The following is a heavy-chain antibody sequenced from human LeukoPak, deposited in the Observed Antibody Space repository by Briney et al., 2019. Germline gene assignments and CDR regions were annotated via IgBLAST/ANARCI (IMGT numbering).Heavy chain of an antibody. V-gene: IGHV1-18*01. CDR2: SSASNGNT. Sequence: ASVKVSCKASGFTFTSYSFSWVRQAPGQGLEFMGWSSASNGNTNYAQKFKGRVTMTTDTSTTTAYMELTSLRSDDTAVYYCARVITGAYRADYWGQGTPVTVSS. CDR3: ARVITGAYRADY. D-gene: IGHD1-20*01. J-gene: IGHJ4*02. CDR1: GFTFTSYS.